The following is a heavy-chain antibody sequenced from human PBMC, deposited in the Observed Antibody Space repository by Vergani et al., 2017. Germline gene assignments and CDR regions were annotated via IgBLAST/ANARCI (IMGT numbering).Heavy chain of an antibody. CDR2: IDWDNDN. J-gene: IGHJ4*02. CDR1: GFSLTTSGMC. V-gene: IGHV2-70*01. Sequence: QVTLRESGPALVKPTQTLTLTCTFSGFSLTTSGMCVSWSSQPPGKALEWLALIDWDNDNYYSTSLRTRLTNSKDTSKNQLVLTMTNMDPVDTATYYCARTYNWNYRYFDYWGQGTLVTVSS. D-gene: IGHD1-7*01. CDR3: ARTYNWNYRYFDY.